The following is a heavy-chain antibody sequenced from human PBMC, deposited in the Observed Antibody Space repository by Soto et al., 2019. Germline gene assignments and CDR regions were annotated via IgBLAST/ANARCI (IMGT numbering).Heavy chain of an antibody. Sequence: QDQLVQSGAEVKKPGSSVKVSCKASGGTFSSHTFSWVRQAPGQGLEWMGRIIPALGTATYAQKFQGRVTITADESATTVYMELNSLRSEDTVVYYCARPDFGDYWYFDLSGRGTLVTVSS. CDR1: GGTFSSHT. J-gene: IGHJ2*01. CDR2: IIPALGTA. D-gene: IGHD4-17*01. V-gene: IGHV1-69*08. CDR3: ARPDFGDYWYFDL.